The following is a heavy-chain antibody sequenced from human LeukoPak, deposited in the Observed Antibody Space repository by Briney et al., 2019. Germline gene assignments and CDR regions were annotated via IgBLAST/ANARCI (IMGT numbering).Heavy chain of an antibody. CDR1: GFTFSDTW. J-gene: IGHJ6*04. CDR2: IRSDGSDT. V-gene: IGHV3-74*01. CDR3: AELGITMIGGV. D-gene: IGHD3-10*02. Sequence: PGGSLRLSCAASGFTFSDTWMHWVRQAPGKGLVWVSRIRSDGSDTRYAEFVKGRFTISRDNAKNSLYLQMNSLRAEDTAVYYCAELGITMIGGVWGKGTTVTISS.